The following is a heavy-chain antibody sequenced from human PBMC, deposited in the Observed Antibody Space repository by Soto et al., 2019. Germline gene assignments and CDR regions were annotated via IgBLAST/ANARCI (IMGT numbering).Heavy chain of an antibody. J-gene: IGHJ3*02. Sequence: QVQLQQWGAGLLKPSETLSLTCAVYGGFVSSGSYYWSWIRQPPGKGLEWIGEMSHSGGTHFNPPLKGRVIISVITSTSQFALKMSSVTAADPALYYCARVERGTATTVVDAFDIWGPGTMVTVSS. CDR2: MSHSGGT. CDR1: GGFVSSGSYY. D-gene: IGHD1-1*01. V-gene: IGHV4-34*01. CDR3: ARVERGTATTVVDAFDI.